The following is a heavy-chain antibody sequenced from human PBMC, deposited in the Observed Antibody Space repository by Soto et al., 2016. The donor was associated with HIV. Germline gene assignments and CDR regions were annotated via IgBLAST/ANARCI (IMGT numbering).Heavy chain of an antibody. CDR1: GYTFTGYY. V-gene: IGHV1-46*01. CDR3: ARVTTRGAFDM. CDR2: INPSSGST. Sequence: QVQLVQSGAEVKKPGASVKVSCKASGYTFTGYYMHWVRQAPGQGLEWLGIINPSSGSTAYAQNVHGRVTMTRDKSSTTLFMDLSSLTSDDTAVYYCARVTTRGAFDMWGHGTMVTVSS. J-gene: IGHJ3*02. D-gene: IGHD4-17*01.